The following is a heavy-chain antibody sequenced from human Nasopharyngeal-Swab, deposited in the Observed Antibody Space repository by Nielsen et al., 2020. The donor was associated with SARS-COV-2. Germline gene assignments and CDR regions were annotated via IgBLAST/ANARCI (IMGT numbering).Heavy chain of an antibody. CDR3: ARGFWGRTTGTTRYDAFDI. D-gene: IGHD1-1*01. CDR2: IIPIFGTA. V-gene: IGHV1-69*01. J-gene: IGHJ3*02. Sequence: WVRQAPGQGLEWMGGIIPIFGTANYAQKFQGRVTITADESTSTAYMELRSLRSEDTAVYYCARGFWGRTTGTTRYDAFDIWGQGTMVTVSS.